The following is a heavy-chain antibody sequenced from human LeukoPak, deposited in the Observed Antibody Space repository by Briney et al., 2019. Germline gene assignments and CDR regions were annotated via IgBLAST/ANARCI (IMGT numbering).Heavy chain of an antibody. CDR2: IWFDGSVK. D-gene: IGHD3-3*01. Sequence: PGGSLRLSCAASGFTLNTYGMHWVRQAPGQGLEWVAAIWFDGSVKHYSDAVKGRFTISRDNSLNTLYLQMNSLRVEDTAIYYCAKDTGVQFLEPAFWGQGTLVTVSS. CDR1: GFTLNTYG. J-gene: IGHJ4*02. V-gene: IGHV3-33*06. CDR3: AKDTGVQFLEPAF.